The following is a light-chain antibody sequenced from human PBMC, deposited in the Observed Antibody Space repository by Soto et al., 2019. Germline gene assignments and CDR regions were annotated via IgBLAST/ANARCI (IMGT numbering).Light chain of an antibody. CDR3: MQALQTPWT. CDR2: LGS. V-gene: IGKV2-28*01. Sequence: DIVMTQSPLSLPVTPGEPASISCRSSQSLLHSNGYNYLDWYLRKPGQSPQLLIYLGSNRASGVPDRFSGSGLGTDFTLKISRVEAEDVGVYYCMQALQTPWTFGQGTKVEIK. CDR1: QSLLHSNGYNY. J-gene: IGKJ1*01.